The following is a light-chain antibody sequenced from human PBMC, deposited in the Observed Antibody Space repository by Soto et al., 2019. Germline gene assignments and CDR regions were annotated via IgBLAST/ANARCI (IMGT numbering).Light chain of an antibody. CDR3: QQYGNAPLT. J-gene: IGKJ4*01. Sequence: EIVLTQSPGILSLSPGERATLSCRASQSLNNNYFAWYQQKPGQAPRLLIYGVSSRATGIPDRFSGSGSGTDFTLTISRLEPEDFAGYYCQQYGNAPLTFGGGTKVEIK. V-gene: IGKV3-20*01. CDR2: GVS. CDR1: QSLNNNY.